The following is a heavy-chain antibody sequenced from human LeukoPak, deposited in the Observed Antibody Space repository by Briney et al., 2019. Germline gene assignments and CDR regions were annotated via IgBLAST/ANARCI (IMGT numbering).Heavy chain of an antibody. CDR2: LYTSGTT. CDR1: GDSISNYY. Sequence: SETLSLTCTVSGDSISNYYWSCIRQPAGKGLEWIGRLYTSGTTNYNPSLKSRVSVSGDKSKNQFSLKLSSVTAADTAIYYCARDGRDNSGYEIGAFDIWGQGTMVTVSS. J-gene: IGHJ3*02. CDR3: ARDGRDNSGYEIGAFDI. D-gene: IGHD5-12*01. V-gene: IGHV4-4*07.